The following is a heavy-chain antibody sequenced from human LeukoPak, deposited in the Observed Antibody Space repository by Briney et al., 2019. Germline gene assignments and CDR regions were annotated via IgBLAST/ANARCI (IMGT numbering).Heavy chain of an antibody. V-gene: IGHV1-69*13. CDR2: IVPMFGTP. CDR3: ATDHERAGDISFFYLDV. J-gene: IGHJ6*03. CDR1: GGAFSSYA. Sequence: GASVTVSCKASGGAFSSYAFSWVRQAPDQGLEWMGGIVPMFGTPTYSQKFKGRITLTADESTSTAYMELSSLRSEDTALYYCATDHERAGDISFFYLDVWGKGTTVIVSS. D-gene: IGHD7-27*01.